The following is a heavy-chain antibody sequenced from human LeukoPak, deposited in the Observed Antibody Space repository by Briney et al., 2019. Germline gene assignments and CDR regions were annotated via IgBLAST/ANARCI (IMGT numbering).Heavy chain of an antibody. CDR1: GFTFSSSG. CDR3: AKEYCSNSVCHSLDY. J-gene: IGHJ4*02. V-gene: IGHV3-30*18. CDR2: ISYDGSNK. Sequence: PGGSLRLSCAASGFTFSSSGMHWVRQAPGKGLEWVAVISYDGSNKYYADSVKGRFTFSRDNSKNTLHLQMNSVRAEDTAVYYCAKEYCSNSVCHSLDYWGQGTLVTVSS. D-gene: IGHD2-8*01.